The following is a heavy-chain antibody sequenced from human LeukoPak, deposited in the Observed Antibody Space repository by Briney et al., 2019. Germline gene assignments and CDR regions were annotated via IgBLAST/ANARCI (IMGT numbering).Heavy chain of an antibody. Sequence: SETLSLTCTVSGGTISSYYWSWLRQPPGKGLEWVGYIYYSGSSNYNPSLMSGGTISVDTSKNQLSVILSYVTAADTAVCYCVASYDFWSGYYNYWGEGTLVTVSS. CDR1: GGTISSYY. CDR3: VASYDFWSGYYNY. J-gene: IGHJ4*02. CDR2: IYYSGSS. D-gene: IGHD3-3*01. V-gene: IGHV4-59*01.